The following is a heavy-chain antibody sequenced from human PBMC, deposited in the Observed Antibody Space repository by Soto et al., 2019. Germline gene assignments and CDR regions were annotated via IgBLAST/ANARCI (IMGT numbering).Heavy chain of an antibody. Sequence: SVKVSCKASGGTFSSYAISWVRQAPGQGLEWMGGIIPIFGTANYAQKFQGRVTITADESTSTAYMELSSLRSEDTAVYYCARVRIAARPGGGYYYYGMDVWGQGTTVTVSS. D-gene: IGHD6-6*01. J-gene: IGHJ6*02. CDR1: GGTFSSYA. CDR2: IIPIFGTA. CDR3: ARVRIAARPGGGYYYYGMDV. V-gene: IGHV1-69*13.